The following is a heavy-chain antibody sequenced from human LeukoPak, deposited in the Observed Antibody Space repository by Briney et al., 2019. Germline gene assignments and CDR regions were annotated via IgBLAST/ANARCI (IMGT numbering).Heavy chain of an antibody. CDR1: GFTFSVAA. V-gene: IGHV3-23*01. CDR2: IGASGEST. Sequence: GGSLRLSCAASGFTFSVAAMTWVRQAPGKGMEWVSLIGASGESTYYADSVKGRFTISRDNSKNTLSLQMNSPRAEDTALYFCANYIQRPPGMDVWGQGTMVTVSS. CDR3: ANYIQRPPGMDV. D-gene: IGHD2-15*01. J-gene: IGHJ6*02.